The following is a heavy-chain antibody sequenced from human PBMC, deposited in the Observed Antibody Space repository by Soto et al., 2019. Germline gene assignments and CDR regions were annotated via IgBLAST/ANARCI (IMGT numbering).Heavy chain of an antibody. D-gene: IGHD2-2*01. CDR2: INPNSGGT. J-gene: IGHJ6*03. CDR1: GDTFTGYY. Sequence: ASVKVSCKASGDTFTGYYMHWVRQAPGQGLEWMGWINPNSGGTNYAQKFQGWVTMTRDTSISTAYMELSRLRSDDTAVYYCARGRDVQGYCSSTSCYAPNYYYYYYMDVWGKGTTVTVSS. V-gene: IGHV1-2*04. CDR3: ARGRDVQGYCSSTSCYAPNYYYYYYMDV.